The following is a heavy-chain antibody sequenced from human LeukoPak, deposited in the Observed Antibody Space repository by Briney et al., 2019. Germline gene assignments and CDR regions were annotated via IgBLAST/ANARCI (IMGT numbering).Heavy chain of an antibody. CDR2: IYHTGTT. Sequence: PSETLSLTCTVSGGSHSPYYWTWIRQPPRKGLEWIGYIYHTGTTRYNPSLNSRVTISVETSKNQFSLRLNSVTAADTAIYYCARLDSGDHGNIPHWGQGTLVTDSS. D-gene: IGHD1-26*01. CDR3: ARLDSGDHGNIPH. J-gene: IGHJ1*01. CDR1: GGSHSPYY. V-gene: IGHV4-59*08.